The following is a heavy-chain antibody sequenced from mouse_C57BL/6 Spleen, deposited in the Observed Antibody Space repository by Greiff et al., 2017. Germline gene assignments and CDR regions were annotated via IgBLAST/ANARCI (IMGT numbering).Heavy chain of an antibody. CDR1: GFTFSSYG. CDR2: ISSGGSYT. CDR3: ARTSYYSNPFFDY. Sequence: EVKLVESGGDLVKPGGSLKLSCAASGFTFSSYGMSWVRQTPDKRLEWVATISSGGSYTYYPDSVKGRFTISRDNAKNTLYLQMSSLKSEDTAMYYCARTSYYSNPFFDYWGQGTTLTVSS. J-gene: IGHJ2*01. V-gene: IGHV5-6*01. D-gene: IGHD2-5*01.